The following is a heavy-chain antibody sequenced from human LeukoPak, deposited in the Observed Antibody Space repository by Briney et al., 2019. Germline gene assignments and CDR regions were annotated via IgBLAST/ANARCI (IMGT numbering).Heavy chain of an antibody. CDR2: ISSSSSYI. J-gene: IGHJ4*02. CDR3: ARDRLEIPILDY. Sequence: GGSLRLSCAASGFTFSSYSMNWVRQAPGKGLEWVSSISSSSSYIYYADSVKGRFTISRDNAKNSLYLQMNSLRAEDTAVYYCARDRLEIPILDYWGQGTLVTVSS. V-gene: IGHV3-21*01. D-gene: IGHD5-24*01. CDR1: GFTFSSYS.